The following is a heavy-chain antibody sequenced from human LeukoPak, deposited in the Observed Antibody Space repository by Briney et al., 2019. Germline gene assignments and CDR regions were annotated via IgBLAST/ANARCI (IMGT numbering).Heavy chain of an antibody. J-gene: IGHJ4*02. CDR2: ISAYSGNT. D-gene: IGHD5-18*01. V-gene: IGHV1-18*04. CDR3: ARAMRIQLREDY. CDR1: GYTFTSYG. Sequence: ASVKVSCKASGYTFTSYGISWVRQAPGQGLEWMGWISAYSGNTNYAQKLQGRVTMTTDTSTSTAYMELRSLRSDDTAVYYCARAMRIQLREDYWGQGTLVTVSS.